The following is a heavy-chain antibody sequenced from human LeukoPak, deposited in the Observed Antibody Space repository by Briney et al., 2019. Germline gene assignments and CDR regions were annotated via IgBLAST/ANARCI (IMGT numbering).Heavy chain of an antibody. CDR2: MYYSGST. Sequence: SETLSLTCTVSGGSISTSSYYWGWIRQPPGKGLEWIGSMYYSGSTYYNPSLKSRVTISVDTSKNQFSLTLSSVAAADTALYYCASNEWSGYYFDYWGQGTLVTVSS. D-gene: IGHD3-3*01. V-gene: IGHV4-39*01. CDR1: GGSISTSSYY. CDR3: ASNEWSGYYFDY. J-gene: IGHJ4*02.